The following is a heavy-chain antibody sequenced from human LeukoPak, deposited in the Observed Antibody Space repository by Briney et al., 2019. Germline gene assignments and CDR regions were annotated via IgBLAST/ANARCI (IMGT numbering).Heavy chain of an antibody. CDR1: GFTFNSHW. CDR2: INQDGGRI. D-gene: IGHD5-24*01. CDR3: TRVGYIDEGIDY. Sequence: GGSLRLSCAASGFTFNSHWMNWVRQAPGKGLEWVGIINQDGGRIGYGDSVKGRFTISRDNAKNSLYLQMNSLRAEDTAIYYCTRVGYIDEGIDYWGQGTLVTVSS. J-gene: IGHJ4*02. V-gene: IGHV3-7*04.